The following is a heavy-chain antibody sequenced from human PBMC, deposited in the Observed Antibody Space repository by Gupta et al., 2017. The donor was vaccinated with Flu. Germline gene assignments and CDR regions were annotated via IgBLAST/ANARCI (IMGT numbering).Heavy chain of an antibody. CDR2: ISSNGFDT. D-gene: IGHD1-7*01. Sequence: QMQHVQSGAEVKKPGASVTVSCRASGYTFTAYYIHWVRQAPGQGLEWLGWISSNGFDTKYAEKFRGRVTMTRDTSINTVYIELNSLISDDTAVYYCARGTGTSWFDPWGQGTLVTVSS. J-gene: IGHJ5*02. CDR3: ARGTGTSWFDP. V-gene: IGHV1-2*02. CDR1: GYTFTAYY.